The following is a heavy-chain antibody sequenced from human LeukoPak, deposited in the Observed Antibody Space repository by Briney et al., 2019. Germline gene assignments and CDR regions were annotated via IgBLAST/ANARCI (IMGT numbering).Heavy chain of an antibody. D-gene: IGHD2-15*01. CDR2: IWYDGSNK. CDR1: GFTISSYG. J-gene: IGHJ6*02. V-gene: IGHV3-33*06. CDR3: TKSKLLNYYYGMDV. Sequence: GGSLRLSCAGSGFTISSYGIHWVRQAPGKGLEWVAVIWYDGSNKYYVDSVKGRFTISRDNSKNTLYLQMNSLRAEDTAVYYCTKSKLLNYYYGMDVWGQGTTVTVSS.